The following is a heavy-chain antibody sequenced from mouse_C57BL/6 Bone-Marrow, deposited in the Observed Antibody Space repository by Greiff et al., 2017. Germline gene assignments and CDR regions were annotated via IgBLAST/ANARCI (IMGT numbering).Heavy chain of an antibody. D-gene: IGHD1-1*01. CDR3: TTCNYGSSFDY. CDR2: IDPENGDT. J-gene: IGHJ2*01. Sequence: VQLQQSGAELVRPGASVKLSCTASGFNIKDDYMHWVKQRPEQGLEWIGWIDPENGDTEYASKFQGKATITADTSSNTAYLQLSSLTSEDTAVYYCTTCNYGSSFDYCGQGTTLTVSS. CDR1: GFNIKDDY. V-gene: IGHV14-4*01.